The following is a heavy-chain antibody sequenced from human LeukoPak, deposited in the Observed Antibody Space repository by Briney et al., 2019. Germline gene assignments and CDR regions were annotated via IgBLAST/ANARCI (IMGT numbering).Heavy chain of an antibody. Sequence: GGSLRLSCAASGFTFSSYWRHWVRQAPGKGLVWVSRINTDGSSTSYADSVKGRFTISRDNAKNTLYLQMNSLRAEDTAVYYCARDPPLSTIFGVAPFDFWGQGTLVTVSS. J-gene: IGHJ4*02. CDR3: ARDPPLSTIFGVAPFDF. D-gene: IGHD3-3*01. CDR1: GFTFSSYW. CDR2: INTDGSST. V-gene: IGHV3-74*01.